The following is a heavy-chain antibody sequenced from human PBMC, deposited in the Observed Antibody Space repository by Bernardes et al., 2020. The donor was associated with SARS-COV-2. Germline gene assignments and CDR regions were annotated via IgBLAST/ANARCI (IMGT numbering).Heavy chain of an antibody. CDR1: GYSISRSG. V-gene: IGHV3-30*18. CDR3: SKDRERGFGESYGVDV. D-gene: IGHD3-10*01. CDR2: ISDDGVGR. J-gene: IGHJ6*02. Sequence: GGSLRLSCASSGYSISRSGMHWVRQAPGKGLEWVALISDDGVGRYYIDSVRGRFTISRDNSKNTVYLQMNSLRLEDTALYYCSKDRERGFGESYGVDVWGQGTTVTVSS.